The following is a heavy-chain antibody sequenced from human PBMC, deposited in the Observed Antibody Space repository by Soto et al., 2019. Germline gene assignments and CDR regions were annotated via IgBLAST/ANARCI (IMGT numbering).Heavy chain of an antibody. CDR1: GFTFSTYG. CDR2: ISYDGSNK. D-gene: IGHD6-19*01. J-gene: IGHJ6*02. V-gene: IGHV3-30*18. CDR3: AKRLRAADSSGWYYFGMDV. Sequence: GGSLRLSCAASGFTFSTYGMHWVRQAPGKGLEWVAVISYDGSNKYYGDSLKGRFTISRDNSKNTLSLQMNSLTAEDTAVYYCAKRLRAADSSGWYYFGMDVWGQGTTVTVSS.